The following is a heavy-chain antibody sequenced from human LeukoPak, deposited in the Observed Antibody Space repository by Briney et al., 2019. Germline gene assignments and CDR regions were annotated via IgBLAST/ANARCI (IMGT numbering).Heavy chain of an antibody. J-gene: IGHJ4*02. D-gene: IGHD3-3*01. Sequence: SETLSLTCGVSGGSVTSTNWWTWVRQPPGKGLEWIGEIHLDGRTNYNPSLKSRLTMSVDLSENHVSLKLTSVTAADTAVYYCAREGGFYRPLDYAGQGTLVTVSS. CDR2: IHLDGRT. CDR1: GGSVTSTNW. CDR3: AREGGFYRPLDY. V-gene: IGHV4-4*02.